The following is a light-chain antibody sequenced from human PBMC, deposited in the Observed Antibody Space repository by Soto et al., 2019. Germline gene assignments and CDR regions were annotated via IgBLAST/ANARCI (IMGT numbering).Light chain of an antibody. Sequence: EIVLTQSPGTLSLSPGERATLSCRASQSVSSTYLAWYQQKPGQAPRLLIYGVSSMATGIPDRFSGSGSGTDFTLTISRLEPEDFAVYYCQRYDISPFPFGQGTKLEIK. CDR3: QRYDISPFP. CDR2: GVS. CDR1: QSVSSTY. J-gene: IGKJ2*01. V-gene: IGKV3-20*01.